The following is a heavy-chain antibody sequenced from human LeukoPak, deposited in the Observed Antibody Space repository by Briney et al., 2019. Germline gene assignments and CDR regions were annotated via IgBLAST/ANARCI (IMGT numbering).Heavy chain of an antibody. J-gene: IGHJ5*02. D-gene: IGHD6-6*01. Sequence: SETLSLTCTVSGGSISSYYWSWIRQPPGKGLEWIGYIYYSGSTNYNPSLKNRVTISVDTSKNQFSLKLSSVTAADTAVYYCARYSSSSVVGWFDPWGQGTLVTVSS. CDR2: IYYSGST. CDR3: ARYSSSSVVGWFDP. CDR1: GGSISSYY. V-gene: IGHV4-59*01.